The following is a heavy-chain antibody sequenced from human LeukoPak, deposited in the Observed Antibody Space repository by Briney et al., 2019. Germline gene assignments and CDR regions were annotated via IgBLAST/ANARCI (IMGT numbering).Heavy chain of an antibody. CDR1: GFTFSTYA. Sequence: PGGSLRLSCAVSGFTFSTYAMHWVRQAPGKGLEWVAFKSYDGDNKNYADSVKGRFTISRDNSKNTLYLQMNSLRAEDTAVYYCARTPAAPGSLFDYWGQGTLVTVSS. D-gene: IGHD6-13*01. CDR2: KSYDGDNK. CDR3: ARTPAAPGSLFDY. J-gene: IGHJ4*02. V-gene: IGHV3-30*04.